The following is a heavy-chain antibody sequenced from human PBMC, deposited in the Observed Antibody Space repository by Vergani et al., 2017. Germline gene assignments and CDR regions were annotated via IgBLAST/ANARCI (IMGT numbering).Heavy chain of an antibody. CDR3: ARARGGYGSGGSCYRPVGEFDP. CDR1: GGSLSSYY. D-gene: IGHD2-15*01. Sequence: QVQLQESGPGLVKPSETLSLTCTVSGGSLSSYYWSWIRQPPGXGLEWIGYIYYSGSTNYNPSLKSRVTISVDTSKNQFSLKLSSVTAADTAVYYCARARGGYGSGGSCYRPVGEFDPWGQGTLVTVSS. CDR2: IYYSGST. J-gene: IGHJ5*02. V-gene: IGHV4-59*01.